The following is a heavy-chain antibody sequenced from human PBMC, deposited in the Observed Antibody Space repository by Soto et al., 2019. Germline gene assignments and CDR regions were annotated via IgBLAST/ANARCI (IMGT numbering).Heavy chain of an antibody. V-gene: IGHV3-9*01. D-gene: IGHD6-13*01. CDR1: GFTFDDYA. Sequence: EVQLVESGGGLVKPGGSLRLSCAASGFTFDDYAMHWVRQAPGKGLEWVSGISWNSGSIGYADSVKGRFTISRDNAKNSLYLQMNSLRAEDTALYYCAKGQLAYYYYYGMDVWGQGTTVTVSS. CDR3: AKGQLAYYYYYGMDV. J-gene: IGHJ6*02. CDR2: ISWNSGSI.